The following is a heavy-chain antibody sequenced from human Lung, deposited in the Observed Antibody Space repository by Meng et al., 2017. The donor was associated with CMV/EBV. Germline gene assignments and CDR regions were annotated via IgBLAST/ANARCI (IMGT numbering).Heavy chain of an antibody. CDR2: ISTNTGTP. D-gene: IGHD2/OR15-2a*01. CDR3: ARGGNFDP. J-gene: IGHJ5*02. Sequence: QVLLVQAGCELTKPGASVKVSCKASGYTFITYTINWVRQAHGRGLEWMGWISTNTGTPTYTQGFTGRFVFSLDTSVSTAYLQISSLKAEDTAVYYCARGGNFDPWGQGTLVIVSS. V-gene: IGHV7-4-1*02. CDR1: GYTFITYT.